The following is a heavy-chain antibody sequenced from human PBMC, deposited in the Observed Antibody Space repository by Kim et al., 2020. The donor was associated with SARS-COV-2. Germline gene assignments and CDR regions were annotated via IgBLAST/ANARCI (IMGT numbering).Heavy chain of an antibody. Sequence: GGSLRLSCAASGFTFSSYGMHWVRQAPGKGLEWVAVISYDGNIKYYGDSVKGRFTISRDNSKNTLYLQMDSLRAEDTAVYYCADGRMVGGVIMLPEFGFWGQGTLVTVSS. CDR3: ADGRMVGGVIMLPEFGF. V-gene: IGHV3-30*03. CDR1: GFTFSSYG. J-gene: IGHJ4*02. CDR2: ISYDGNIK. D-gene: IGHD3-10*01.